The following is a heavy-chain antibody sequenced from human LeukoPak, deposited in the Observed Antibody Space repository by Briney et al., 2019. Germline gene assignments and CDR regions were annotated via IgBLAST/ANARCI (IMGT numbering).Heavy chain of an antibody. V-gene: IGHV3-23*01. CDR3: AELGITMVGGV. CDR1: GFTVSSYG. D-gene: IGHD3-10*02. CDR2: ISGSGGST. Sequence: GGSLRLSCAASGFTVSSYGMSWVRQAPGKGLEWVSAISGSGGSTYYADSVKGRFTISRDNAKNSLYLQMNSLRAEDTAVYYCAELGITMVGGVWGKGTTVTISS. J-gene: IGHJ6*04.